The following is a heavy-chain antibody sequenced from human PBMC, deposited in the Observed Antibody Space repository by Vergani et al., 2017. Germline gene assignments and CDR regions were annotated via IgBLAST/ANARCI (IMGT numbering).Heavy chain of an antibody. D-gene: IGHD3-22*01. CDR1: GFTFSSYG. V-gene: IGHV3-33*01. Sequence: QVPLVESGGGVVQPGRSLRLSCAASGFTFSSYGMHLVRQAPGKGLEWVAVIWYDGSNKYYADSVKGRFTISRDNSKNTLYLQMNSLRDEDTAVYYCARDDSSDYYRYYMDVWGKGTTVTVSS. J-gene: IGHJ6*03. CDR3: ARDDSSDYYRYYMDV. CDR2: IWYDGSNK.